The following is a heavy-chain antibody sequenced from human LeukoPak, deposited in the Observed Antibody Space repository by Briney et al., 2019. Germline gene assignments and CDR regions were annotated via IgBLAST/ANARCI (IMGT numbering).Heavy chain of an antibody. D-gene: IGHD4-17*01. CDR3: AKTPGYTTVTSHDY. V-gene: IGHV3-23*01. CDR1: GFTFNSYA. CDR2: ISGSCGST. Sequence: PPGGSLRLSCAASGFTFNSYAMSWVRQAPGKGLEWVSAISGSCGSTYYADSMRGRFTISRDNSKNTLYLQMNSLRAEDTAVYYCAKTPGYTTVTSHDYWGQGTLVTVSS. J-gene: IGHJ4*02.